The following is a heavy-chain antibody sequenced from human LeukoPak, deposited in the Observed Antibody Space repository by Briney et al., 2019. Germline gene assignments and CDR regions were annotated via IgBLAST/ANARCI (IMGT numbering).Heavy chain of an antibody. CDR2: IYPDDSDT. J-gene: IGHJ5*02. Sequence: GESLKISCQGSGYTFTTYWIGWVRQTPGKGLEWMGIIYPDDSDTRYSPSFQGQVTISADKSITTAYLHWNSLKASDTAMYYCARFVNWFDPWGQGTLVTVSS. CDR1: GYTFTTYW. CDR3: ARFVNWFDP. V-gene: IGHV5-51*01.